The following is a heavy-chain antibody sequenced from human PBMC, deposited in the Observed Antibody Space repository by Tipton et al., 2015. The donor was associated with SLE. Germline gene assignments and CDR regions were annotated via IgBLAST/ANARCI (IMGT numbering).Heavy chain of an antibody. D-gene: IGHD3-3*01. CDR2: ISYDGSNK. V-gene: IGHV3-30*04. Sequence: SLRLSCAASGFTFSSYAMHWVRQAPGKGLEWVAVISYDGSNKYYADSVKGRFTMSRDDATSTLYLQLNSLRAEDTAVYYCARGYDALHFWGQGARVTVAS. J-gene: IGHJ4*02. CDR3: ARGYDALHF. CDR1: GFTFSSYA.